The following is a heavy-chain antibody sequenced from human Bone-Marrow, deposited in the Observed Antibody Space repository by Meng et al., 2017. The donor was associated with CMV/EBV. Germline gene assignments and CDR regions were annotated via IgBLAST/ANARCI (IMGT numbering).Heavy chain of an antibody. J-gene: IGHJ4*02. CDR2: ISSSGSTT. V-gene: IGHV3-48*03. CDR3: ARDLGITTDLFDY. CDR1: GFTFSAYE. D-gene: IGHD7-27*01. Sequence: GGPLRLSCAASGFTFSAYEMNWVRQAPGKGLEWVLYISSSGSTTYYADSVKGRFTISRDNAKKSLYLQRNSLRAEDTALYYCARDLGITTDLFDYWGQGTLVTVAS.